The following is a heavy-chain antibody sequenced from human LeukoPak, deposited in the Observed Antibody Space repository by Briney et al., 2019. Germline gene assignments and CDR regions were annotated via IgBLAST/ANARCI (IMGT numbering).Heavy chain of an antibody. CDR2: IWYDGSKE. J-gene: IGHJ4*02. D-gene: IGHD6-13*01. CDR1: GFTFSSYW. V-gene: IGHV3-33*08. Sequence: GGSLRLSCAASGFTFSSYWMSWVRQAPGKGLEWVAVIWYDGSKEYYADSVKGRFTISRDDSKNTLYLQMNSLRADDTAVYYCARDSWVGSWYLDHWGQGTPVTVSS. CDR3: ARDSWVGSWYLDH.